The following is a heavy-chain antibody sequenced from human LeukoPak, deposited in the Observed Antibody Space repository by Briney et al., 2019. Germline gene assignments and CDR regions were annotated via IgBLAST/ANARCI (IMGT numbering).Heavy chain of an antibody. D-gene: IGHD4/OR15-4a*01. CDR1: RFIFSDYY. CDR2: ISSSTSYT. Sequence: GGSLRLSCAASRFIFSDYYMSWIRQAPGKGLELISYISSSTSYTNYADSVKGRFTISRDNANNSLYLQMNSLRAEDTAVYYCARVGATYPPPDAFDIWGQGTMVTVSS. V-gene: IGHV3-11*06. J-gene: IGHJ3*02. CDR3: ARVGATYPPPDAFDI.